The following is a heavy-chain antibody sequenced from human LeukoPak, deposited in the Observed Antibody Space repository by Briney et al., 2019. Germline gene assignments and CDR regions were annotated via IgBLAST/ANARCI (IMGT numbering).Heavy chain of an antibody. CDR2: ISSSSSTI. D-gene: IGHD3-3*01. V-gene: IGHV3-48*01. CDR1: GFTFSSYS. CDR3: TTDRAAIFGDY. Sequence: GGSLRLSCAASGFTFSSYSMNWVRQAPGKGLEWVSYISSSSSTIYYADSVKGRFTISRDNAKNSLYLQMNSLKTEDTAVYYCTTDRAAIFGDYWGQGTLVTVSS. J-gene: IGHJ4*02.